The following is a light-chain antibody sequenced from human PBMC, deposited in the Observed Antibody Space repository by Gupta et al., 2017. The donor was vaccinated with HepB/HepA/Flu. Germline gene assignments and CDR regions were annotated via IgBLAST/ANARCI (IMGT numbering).Light chain of an antibody. Sequence: EIVLTQSPATLSVFPGERATLSCRASQSVSSNLAWYRQKPGQAPRLLIYGASTRATGIPARFSGSGSGTEFTLTISSLQSEDFAVYYCQQYNNWPPFTFRQGTKLEIK. CDR3: QQYNNWPPFT. V-gene: IGKV3-15*01. CDR2: GAS. CDR1: QSVSSN. J-gene: IGKJ2*01.